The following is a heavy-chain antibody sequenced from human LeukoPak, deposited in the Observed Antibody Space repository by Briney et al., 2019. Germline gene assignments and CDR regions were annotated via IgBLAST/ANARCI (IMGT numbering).Heavy chain of an antibody. Sequence: GGSLRLSCAASGFTFSSYSMNWVRQAPGKGLEWVSSISSSSSYIYYADSVKGRFTISRDNAMNSLYLQMNSLRAEDTAVYYCARVAVAGDFDYWGQGTLVTVSS. D-gene: IGHD6-19*01. CDR3: ARVAVAGDFDY. V-gene: IGHV3-21*01. CDR1: GFTFSSYS. CDR2: ISSSSSYI. J-gene: IGHJ4*02.